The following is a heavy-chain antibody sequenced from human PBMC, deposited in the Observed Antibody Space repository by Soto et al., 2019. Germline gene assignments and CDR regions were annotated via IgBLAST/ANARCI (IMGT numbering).Heavy chain of an antibody. CDR2: IYYSGST. J-gene: IGHJ4*02. CDR1: GGSISSGGYY. Sequence: SETLSLTCTVSGGSISSGGYYWSWIRQHPGKGLEWIGYIYYSGSTYYNPSLKSRVTISVDTSKNQFSLKLSSVTAADTAVHYCARAPTYDSSVLFWGQGTLVTVSS. CDR3: ARAPTYDSSVLF. D-gene: IGHD3-22*01. V-gene: IGHV4-31*03.